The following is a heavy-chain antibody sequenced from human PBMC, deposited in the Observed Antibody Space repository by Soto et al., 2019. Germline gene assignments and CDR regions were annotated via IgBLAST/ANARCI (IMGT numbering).Heavy chain of an antibody. CDR1: GFSLSNARMG. Sequence: SGPTLVNPTETLTLTFTVSGFSLSNARMGVSWIRQPPGKALEWLAHIFSNDEKSCSTSLKSRLTISKDTSKSQVVLTMTNMDPVDTATYYCARGRVRFLMPRGPFDPWGQGTLVTVSS. V-gene: IGHV2-26*01. D-gene: IGHD3-3*01. CDR3: ARGRVRFLMPRGPFDP. CDR2: IFSNDEK. J-gene: IGHJ5*02.